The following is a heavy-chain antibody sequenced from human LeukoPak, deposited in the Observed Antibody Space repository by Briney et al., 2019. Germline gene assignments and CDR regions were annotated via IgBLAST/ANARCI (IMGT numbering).Heavy chain of an antibody. CDR3: ARGTLPSSSAFDY. CDR1: GFTFSTYN. Sequence: GGSLRLSCAASGFTFSTYNMNWVRQAPGKGLEWVSSISSSSTDIYYGDSAKGRFTISRDNAKNSLYMQMNNLRAEDTAIYYCARGTLPSSSAFDYWGQGTLVTVSS. D-gene: IGHD1/OR15-1a*01. J-gene: IGHJ4*02. V-gene: IGHV3-21*01. CDR2: ISSSSTDI.